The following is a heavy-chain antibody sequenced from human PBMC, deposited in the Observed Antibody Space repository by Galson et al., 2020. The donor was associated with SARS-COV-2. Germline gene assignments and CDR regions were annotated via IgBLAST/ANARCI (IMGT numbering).Heavy chain of an antibody. Sequence: SCAASGFTFSDYYMSWIRQAPGKGLEWVSYISSSGSTIYYADSVKGRFTISRDNAKNSLYLQMNSLRAEDTAVYYCAREYSSGWFNWFDPWGQGTLVTVSS. CDR2: ISSSGSTI. J-gene: IGHJ5*02. CDR1: GFTFSDYY. D-gene: IGHD6-19*01. CDR3: AREYSSGWFNWFDP. V-gene: IGHV3-11*01.